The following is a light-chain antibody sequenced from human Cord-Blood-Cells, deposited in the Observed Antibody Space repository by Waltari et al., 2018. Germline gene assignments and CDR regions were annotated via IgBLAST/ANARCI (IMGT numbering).Light chain of an antibody. Sequence: DIQMTQSPSSLSASVGDRVTITCRASQSISSYLNWYQQKQGKAPKLLIYAASSLQSGVPARFSGSGSGTDFTLTIRSLQPEDFATYYCQQSYSTPTFGQGTKVEIK. CDR3: QQSYSTPT. CDR2: AAS. V-gene: IGKV1-39*01. CDR1: QSISSY. J-gene: IGKJ1*01.